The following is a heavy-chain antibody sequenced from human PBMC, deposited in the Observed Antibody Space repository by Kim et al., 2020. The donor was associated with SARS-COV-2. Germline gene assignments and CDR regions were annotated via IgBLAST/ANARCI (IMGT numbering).Heavy chain of an antibody. V-gene: IGHV3-23*01. J-gene: IGHJ3*02. CDR3: AKGAYSGSTSCYSVGAFDI. CDR2: ISGSGGST. Sequence: GGSLRLSCAASGFTFSSYAMSWVRQAPGKGLEWVSAISGSGGSTYYADSVKGRFTVSRDNSKNTLYLQMNTLRAEDTAVYYCAKGAYSGSTSCYSVGAFDIWGQGTMVTVSS. CDR1: GFTFSSYA. D-gene: IGHD2-2*01.